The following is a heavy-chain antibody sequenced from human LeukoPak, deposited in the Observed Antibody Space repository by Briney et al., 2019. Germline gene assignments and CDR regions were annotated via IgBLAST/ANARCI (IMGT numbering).Heavy chain of an antibody. CDR2: LNPESGGT. Sequence: ASVKVSCKASGYTFTGYYIHWVRQAPGQGLEWMGWLNPESGGTNYAQNFQGRVTMTRDTIINTAYMELSRLRSDDTAVYYCARGADWEPYYFDYWGQGTLVTVSS. V-gene: IGHV1-2*02. CDR1: GYTFTGYY. CDR3: ARGADWEPYYFDY. D-gene: IGHD1-26*01. J-gene: IGHJ4*02.